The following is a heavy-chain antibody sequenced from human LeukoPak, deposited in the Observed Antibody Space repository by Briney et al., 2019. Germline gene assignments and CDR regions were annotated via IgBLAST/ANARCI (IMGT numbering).Heavy chain of an antibody. CDR1: GGSISSSSYY. CDR2: IYYSGST. D-gene: IGHD6-6*01. V-gene: IGHV4-39*01. J-gene: IGHJ4*02. CDR3: ARHVGEYRSSSGDFDY. Sequence: SETLSLTCTVSGGSISSSSYYWGWIRQPPGKGLEWIGSIYYSGSTYYNPSLKSRVTISVDTSKNQFSLKLSSVTAADTAVYYCARHVGEYRSSSGDFDYWGQGTLVTVSS.